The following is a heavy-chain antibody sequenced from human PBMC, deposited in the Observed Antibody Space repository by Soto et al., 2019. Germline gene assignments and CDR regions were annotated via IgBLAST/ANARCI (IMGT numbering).Heavy chain of an antibody. J-gene: IGHJ2*01. Sequence: EVQLLESGGGLVQPGGSLRLSCVGSGFTFINDAMNWVRQTPGKGLEWVSGISGGGDRTFDADSGKGRFTISRDNSKNTVNLQMNSLRADDTAVYYCARKVLGSTSRPDWWYFDLWGRGTLVTVSS. CDR3: ARKVLGSTSRPDWWYFDL. V-gene: IGHV3-23*01. CDR1: GFTFINDA. CDR2: ISGGGDRT. D-gene: IGHD2-2*01.